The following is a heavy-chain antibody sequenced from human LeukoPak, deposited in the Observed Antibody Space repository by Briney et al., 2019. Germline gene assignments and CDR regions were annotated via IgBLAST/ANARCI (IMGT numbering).Heavy chain of an antibody. Sequence: GGFLRLSCAASGFTFSSYEMNWVREAPGKGLEWVSYISSSGSTIYYADSVKGRFTISRDNAKNSLYLQMNSLRAEDTAVYYCAREAKYGPFFDYWGQGTLVTVSS. D-gene: IGHD2/OR15-2a*01. V-gene: IGHV3-48*03. CDR1: GFTFSSYE. J-gene: IGHJ4*02. CDR2: ISSSGSTI. CDR3: AREAKYGPFFDY.